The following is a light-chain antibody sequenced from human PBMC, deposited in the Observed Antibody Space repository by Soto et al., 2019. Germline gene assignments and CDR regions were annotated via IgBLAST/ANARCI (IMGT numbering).Light chain of an antibody. CDR2: GTT. CDR1: QTVNSNY. V-gene: IGKV3-20*01. CDR3: QQHGSSPPT. J-gene: IGKJ4*01. Sequence: EVVLTQSPGTVSLSPGETAALSCRASQTVNSNYLAWYQQKPGQAPRLLIYGTTSRATGVPDRFSGGGSGTAFTLTISILEPEDFAVYNCQQHGSSPPTFGGGTHVEI.